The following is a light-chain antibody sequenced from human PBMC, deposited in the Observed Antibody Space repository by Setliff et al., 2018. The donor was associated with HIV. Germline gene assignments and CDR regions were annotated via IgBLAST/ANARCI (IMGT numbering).Light chain of an antibody. CDR1: SSNIGAGYD. CDR3: QSYDSSLSGSYYA. Sequence: QSVLTQPPSVSGAPGQRVTISCTGSSSNIGAGYDVHWYQQLPGTAPKLLIYGNSNRPSGVPDRFSGSKSGTSASLAITGLQAEDEADYYCQSYDSSLSGSYYAFGTGTKV. V-gene: IGLV1-40*01. J-gene: IGLJ1*01. CDR2: GNS.